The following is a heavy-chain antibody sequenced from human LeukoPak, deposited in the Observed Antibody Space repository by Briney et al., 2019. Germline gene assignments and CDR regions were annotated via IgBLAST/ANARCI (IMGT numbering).Heavy chain of an antibody. CDR3: ARRRASPHGYSSSWDRYYYYYYGMDV. CDR1: GGTFSSYA. CDR2: IIPILGIA. Sequence: GASVKVSCKASGGTFSSYAISWVRQAPGQGLEWKGRIIPILGIANYAQKFQGRVTITADKSTSTAYMELSSLRSEDTAVYYCARRRASPHGYSSSWDRYYYYYYGMDVWGQGTTVTVSS. D-gene: IGHD6-13*01. J-gene: IGHJ6*02. V-gene: IGHV1-69*04.